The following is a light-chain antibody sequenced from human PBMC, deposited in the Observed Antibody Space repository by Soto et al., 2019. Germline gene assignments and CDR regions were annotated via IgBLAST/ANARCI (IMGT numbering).Light chain of an antibody. V-gene: IGKV3-20*01. CDR3: QQYGSSLLT. CDR2: GAS. CDR1: QSVSSSY. Sequence: EIVLTQSPGTLSLSPGERATLSCRASQSVSSSYFAWYQQKPGQAPRLLIYGASSRATGIPDGFSGSGSGTDFTLTISRLEPEDFAVYYCQQYGSSLLTFGGGTMVEIK. J-gene: IGKJ4*01.